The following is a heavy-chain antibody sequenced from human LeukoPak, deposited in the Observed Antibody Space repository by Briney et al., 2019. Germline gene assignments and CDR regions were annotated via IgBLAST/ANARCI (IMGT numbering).Heavy chain of an antibody. CDR3: ASGSGSYRTPYYYMDV. D-gene: IGHD3-10*01. CDR1: GFTFNTYW. CDR2: IKQDGSEK. J-gene: IGHJ6*03. Sequence: GGSLRLSCAASGFTFNTYWMSWVRQAPGKGLEWVANIKQDGSEKYYVESVKGRFFISRDNAKNSQHLQMNSLRVEDTAVYYCASGSGSYRTPYYYMDVWGTGTTVTVSS. V-gene: IGHV3-7*01.